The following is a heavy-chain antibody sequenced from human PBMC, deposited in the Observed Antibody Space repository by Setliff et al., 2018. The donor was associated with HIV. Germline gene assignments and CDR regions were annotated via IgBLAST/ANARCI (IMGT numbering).Heavy chain of an antibody. J-gene: IGHJ2*01. V-gene: IGHV1-2*02. CDR3: TRGGRVPGHWYFDL. Sequence: ASVKVSCKASGYSFSGHFMVWVRQAPGHGLEWMGWINPESGGTSYAQKFQGRVTMTTDTSITTAFMELYNLTPDDTAVYYCTRGGRVPGHWYFDLWGRGAWSPSPQ. CDR1: GYSFSGHF. D-gene: IGHD1-1*01. CDR2: INPESGGT.